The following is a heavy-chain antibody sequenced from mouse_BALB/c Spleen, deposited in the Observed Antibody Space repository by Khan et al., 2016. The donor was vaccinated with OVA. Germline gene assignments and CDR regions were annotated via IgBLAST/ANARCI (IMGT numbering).Heavy chain of an antibody. J-gene: IGHJ3*01. V-gene: IGHV3-8*02. Sequence: MQLEESGPSLVKPSQTLSLTCSVSGDSITSGYWCWIRKFPGNKLEYMGYILYSGSTYYNPSLISRISITRHTSQNQYYLQLNSVTTEDTATYYCARSTYRYALAYWGQGTLVTVSA. CDR3: ARSTYRYALAY. CDR2: ILYSGST. CDR1: GDSITSGY. D-gene: IGHD2-14*01.